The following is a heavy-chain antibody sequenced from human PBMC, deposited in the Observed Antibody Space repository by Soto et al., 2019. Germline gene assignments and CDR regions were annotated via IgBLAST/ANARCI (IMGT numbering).Heavy chain of an antibody. V-gene: IGHV3-23*01. D-gene: IGHD4-17*01. CDR3: AHPRGYGVFDAVDI. J-gene: IGHJ3*02. CDR2: ISNTGGST. Sequence: EVQLLESGGGLVQPGGSLRLSCAASGFIFSTYAMNWVRQAPGKGLECVSAISNTGGSTFYAESVRGRFTISRDNSINTLYLQMTSLRTEDTAVYYCAHPRGYGVFDAVDIWGQGTMVPVSS. CDR1: GFIFSTYA.